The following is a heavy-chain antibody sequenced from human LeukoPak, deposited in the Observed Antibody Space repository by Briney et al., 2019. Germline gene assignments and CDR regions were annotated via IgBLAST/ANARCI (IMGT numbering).Heavy chain of an antibody. CDR1: GGTISSSGYY. V-gene: IGHV4-39*07. Sequence: PSETLSLTCTVSGGTISSSGYYWGWIRQPPGKGLEWIGYVYYSENIYYGPSLKSRVSISVDTSKKQFSLKMNSVTAADTAVYYCAAGITGRTIDYWGQGTLVTVSS. CDR3: AAGITGRTIDY. CDR2: VYYSENI. J-gene: IGHJ4*02. D-gene: IGHD1-20*01.